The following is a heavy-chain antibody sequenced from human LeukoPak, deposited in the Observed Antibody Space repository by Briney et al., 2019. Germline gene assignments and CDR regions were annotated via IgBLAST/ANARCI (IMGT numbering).Heavy chain of an antibody. J-gene: IGHJ3*02. CDR2: INHSGST. CDR1: GGSFSGYY. CDR3: ARGRRAYCSSTSCYFYAFDI. V-gene: IGHV4-34*01. D-gene: IGHD2-2*01. Sequence: SETLSLTCAVCGGSFSGYYWSWIRQPPGKGLEWIGEINHSGSTNYNPSLKSRVTISVDTSKNQFSLKLSSVTAADTAVYYCARGRRAYCSSTSCYFYAFDIWGQGTMVTVSS.